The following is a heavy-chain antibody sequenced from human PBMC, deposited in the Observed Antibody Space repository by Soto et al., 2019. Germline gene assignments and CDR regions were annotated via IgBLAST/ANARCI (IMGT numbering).Heavy chain of an antibody. V-gene: IGHV4-34*01. CDR3: ARDKIPGLFDF. CDR1: GGSFSGYY. CDR2: INHSGST. D-gene: IGHD2-21*01. J-gene: IGHJ4*02. Sequence: PSETLSLTCAVYGGSFSGYYWTWIRQPPGTGLEWIGEINHSGSTNYNPSLKSRVTISVDTSKNQFSLKLTSVTAADTAVYYCARDKIPGLFDFWGQGILVTVSS.